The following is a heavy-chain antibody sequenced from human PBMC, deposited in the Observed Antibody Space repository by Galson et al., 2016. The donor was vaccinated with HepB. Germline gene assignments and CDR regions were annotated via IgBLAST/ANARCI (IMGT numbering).Heavy chain of an antibody. CDR2: ISNSNGGT. J-gene: IGHJ6*02. CDR3: AKEVARGMVRGVISGRLYYYGLDV. D-gene: IGHD3-10*01. CDR1: GFTFSSYA. Sequence: SLRLSCATSGFTFSSYAMSWVRQAPGKGLEWVSSISNSNGGTHYADSVKGRFTISRDTSKNTLFLQMNGLRAEDTAIYYCAKEVARGMVRGVISGRLYYYGLDVWGHGTTVTVSS. V-gene: IGHV3-23*01.